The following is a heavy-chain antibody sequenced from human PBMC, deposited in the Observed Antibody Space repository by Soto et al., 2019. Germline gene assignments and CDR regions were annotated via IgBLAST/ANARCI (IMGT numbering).Heavy chain of an antibody. D-gene: IGHD3-3*01. J-gene: IGHJ5*02. CDR3: ARKYYDFWSGYSTDWFDP. Sequence: GAPVKVPCKAFGSTSTSYVTTWVRQAPGKGLGWVGWMNPNSGNTGYAQKFQGRVTMTRNTSISTAYMELSSLRSEDTAVYYCARKYYDFWSGYSTDWFDPWGQGTLVTVSS. CDR2: MNPNSGNT. V-gene: IGHV1-8*02. CDR1: GSTSTSYV.